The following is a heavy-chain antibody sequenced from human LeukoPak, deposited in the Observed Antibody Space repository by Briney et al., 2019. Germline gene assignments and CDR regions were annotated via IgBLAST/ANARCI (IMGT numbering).Heavy chain of an antibody. CDR1: GGTFSSYA. CDR3: ARESPYYDSSGYYSGHFDY. J-gene: IGHJ4*02. V-gene: IGHV1-69*01. CDR2: IIPIFGTA. D-gene: IGHD3-22*01. Sequence: SVLVSCKASGGTFSSYAISWVRQAPGQGLEWMGGIIPIFGTANYAQKFQGKVTITADESTSTAYMELSRLRSEDTAVYYCARESPYYDSSGYYSGHFDYWGRGTLDPVSS.